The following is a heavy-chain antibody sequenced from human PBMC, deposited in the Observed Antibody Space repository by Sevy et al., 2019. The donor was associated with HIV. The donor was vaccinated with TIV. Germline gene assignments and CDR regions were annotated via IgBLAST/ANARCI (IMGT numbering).Heavy chain of an antibody. V-gene: IGHV3-23*01. J-gene: IGHJ2*01. CDR2: ISNSDSGGNT. CDR3: AKDGAPYCTGGICVPYWYFDL. D-gene: IGHD2-8*02. Sequence: GGSLRLSCAASGFTFSTYAMGWVRQAPGKGLEWVSVISNSDSGGNTYYAGSVEGRFTISRDNSKNTLYLQMNSLRAEDTAVYFCAKDGAPYCTGGICVPYWYFDLWGRGTLVTVSS. CDR1: GFTFSTYA.